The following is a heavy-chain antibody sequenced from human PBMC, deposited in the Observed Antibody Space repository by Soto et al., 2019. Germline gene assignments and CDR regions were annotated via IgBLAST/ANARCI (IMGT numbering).Heavy chain of an antibody. CDR2: IYPGDSDT. CDR3: ARRSYSDSYYGMDV. CDR1: EYSFTSYW. V-gene: IGHV5-51*01. D-gene: IGHD1-26*01. Sequence: GESLKISCKGSEYSFTSYWIGWGRQMPGKGLEWMGIIYPGDSDTRYSPAFQGQVTISADKSISTAYLQWSSLKASDTAIYYCARRSYSDSYYGMDVWGQGTTVTVSS. J-gene: IGHJ6*02.